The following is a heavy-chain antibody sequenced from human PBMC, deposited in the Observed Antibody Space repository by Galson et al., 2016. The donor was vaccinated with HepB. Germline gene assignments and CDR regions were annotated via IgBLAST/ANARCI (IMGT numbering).Heavy chain of an antibody. V-gene: IGHV3-23*01. CDR1: GFSFSTSG. CDR3: GKHGGFDY. J-gene: IGHJ4*02. D-gene: IGHD3-16*01. Sequence: SLRLSCAASGFSFSTSGMSWVRQTPGRGLEWVSGITGSGGTTHYADSVKGRFTISRDNSNNTLYLYMNSLSAGDTAVYYCGKHGGFDYWGRGALVTVSS. CDR2: ITGSGGTT.